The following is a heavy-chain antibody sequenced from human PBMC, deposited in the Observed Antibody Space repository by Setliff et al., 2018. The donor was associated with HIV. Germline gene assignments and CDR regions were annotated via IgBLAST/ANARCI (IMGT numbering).Heavy chain of an antibody. V-gene: IGHV1-2*06. D-gene: IGHD3-10*01. Sequence: ASVKVSCKASGYIFTDYYMHWVRQAPGQGLEWMGRINPNSGGTNYAQKFQGRVTMTRDTSISTAYMELSRLRSDDTAVYYCARNFGLSPSGKYYYYYGMDIWGQGTTVTVSS. J-gene: IGHJ6*02. CDR2: INPNSGGT. CDR3: ARNFGLSPSGKYYYYYGMDI. CDR1: GYIFTDYY.